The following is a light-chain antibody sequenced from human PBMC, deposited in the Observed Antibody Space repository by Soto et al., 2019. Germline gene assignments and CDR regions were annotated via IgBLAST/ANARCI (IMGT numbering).Light chain of an antibody. Sequence: EVVMTQSPLSLPATLGQPASISCRSSQSLVYSDGDTYLNWFQQRPGQSPRRLIYKVSNRDSGVPDRFSGSGSGTDFTLTISSLQPDDLATYYCQQYNSYSLTFGGGTKVDIK. J-gene: IGKJ4*01. CDR3: QQYNSYSLT. V-gene: IGKV2-30*01. CDR1: QSLVYSDGDTY. CDR2: KVS.